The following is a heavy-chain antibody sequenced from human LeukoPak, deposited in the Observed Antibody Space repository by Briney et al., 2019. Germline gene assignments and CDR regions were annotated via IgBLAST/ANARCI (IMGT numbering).Heavy chain of an antibody. V-gene: IGHV3-21*01. CDR3: SSTITMVRGGQDY. J-gene: IGHJ4*02. CDR1: GFTFSSYS. Sequence: PGRPLRLSCAASGFTFSSYSMNWVRQAPGKGLEWVSSISSSSSYIYYADSVKGRFTISRDNAKNSLYLQMNSLRAEDTAVYYCSSTITMVRGGQDYWGQGTLVTVSS. D-gene: IGHD3-10*01. CDR2: ISSSSSYI.